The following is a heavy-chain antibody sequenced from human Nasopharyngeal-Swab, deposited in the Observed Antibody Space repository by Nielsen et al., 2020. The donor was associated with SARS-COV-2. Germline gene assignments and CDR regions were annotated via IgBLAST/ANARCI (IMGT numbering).Heavy chain of an antibody. D-gene: IGHD4-17*01. CDR1: GFTFSSYG. CDR2: ISYDGSNK. V-gene: IGHV3-30*03. J-gene: IGHJ6*02. CDR3: ARDQGDYGDYSIYYYYGMDV. Sequence: GESLKISCVASGFTFSSYGMHWVRQAPGKGLEWVAVISYDGSNKYYADSVKGRFTISRDNSKNTLYLQMNSLRAEDTAVYYCARDQGDYGDYSIYYYYGMDVWGQGTTVTVSS.